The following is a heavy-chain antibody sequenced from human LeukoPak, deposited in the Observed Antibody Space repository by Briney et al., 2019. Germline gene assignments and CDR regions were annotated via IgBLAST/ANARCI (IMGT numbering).Heavy chain of an antibody. J-gene: IGHJ4*02. CDR2: ISGSGGST. CDR3: AKVWDSSGAFDY. D-gene: IGHD6-19*01. CDR1: GFTFSSYA. Sequence: GGSLRLSCAASGFTFSSYAMSWVRQAPGKGLEWVSVISGSGGSTYYADSVRGRFTISRDNSKNTLYLQMNSLRAEDTAVYYCAKVWDSSGAFDYWGQGTLVTVSS. V-gene: IGHV3-23*01.